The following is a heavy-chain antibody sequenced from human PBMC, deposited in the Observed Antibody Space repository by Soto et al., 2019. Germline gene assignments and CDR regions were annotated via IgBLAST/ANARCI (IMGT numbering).Heavy chain of an antibody. J-gene: IGHJ6*02. CDR1: GGSFSGYY. V-gene: IGHV4-34*01. Sequence: SETLSLTCAVYGGSFSGYYWSWIRQPPGKGLEWIGEINHSGSTNYNPSLKSRVTISVDTSKNQFSLKLSSVTAADTAVYYYARGRGYCSSTSCYAGFYYYYGMDVWGQGTTVTVS. CDR2: INHSGST. CDR3: ARGRGYCSSTSCYAGFYYYYGMDV. D-gene: IGHD2-2*01.